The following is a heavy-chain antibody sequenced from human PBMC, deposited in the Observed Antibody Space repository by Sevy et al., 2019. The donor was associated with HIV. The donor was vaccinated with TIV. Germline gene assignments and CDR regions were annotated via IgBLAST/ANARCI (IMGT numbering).Heavy chain of an antibody. Sequence: GESLKISCAASGFTFSSYAMSWVRQAPGKGLEWVSAISGSGGSTYYADSVKGRFTISRDNSKNTLYLQMNSLRAEDTAVYSGAKGRVYDDYWGQGTLVTVSS. V-gene: IGHV3-23*01. CDR3: AKGRVYDDY. D-gene: IGHD6-13*01. J-gene: IGHJ4*02. CDR1: GFTFSSYA. CDR2: ISGSGGST.